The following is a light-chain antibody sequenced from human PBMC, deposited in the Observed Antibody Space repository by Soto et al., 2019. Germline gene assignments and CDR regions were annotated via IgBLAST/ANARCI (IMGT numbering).Light chain of an antibody. CDR1: QDINNR. Sequence: DIQMTQAPSSVSASVGDRVTITCRAGQDINNRVAWFQQRPGRAPKYLIQAASILQSGFPSRFSATGSGTDFTLTIDSLQPEDFATYYCLQVKNFPRTFGQGTKLEIK. CDR2: AAS. V-gene: IGKV1-12*01. J-gene: IGKJ1*01. CDR3: LQVKNFPRT.